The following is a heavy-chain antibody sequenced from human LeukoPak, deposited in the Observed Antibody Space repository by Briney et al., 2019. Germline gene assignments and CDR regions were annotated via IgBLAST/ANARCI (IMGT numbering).Heavy chain of an antibody. J-gene: IGHJ4*02. Sequence: PGGSLRLSCAASGFTFSSYWMHWVRQAPGKGLVWVSRINSDGSTTNHADSVKGRFTISRDNAKNTLDLQMNSLRAEDTAVYYCARRSSGSPPYYFDYWGQGTLVTVSS. V-gene: IGHV3-74*01. CDR1: GFTFSSYW. CDR2: INSDGSTT. CDR3: ARRSSGSPPYYFDY. D-gene: IGHD1-26*01.